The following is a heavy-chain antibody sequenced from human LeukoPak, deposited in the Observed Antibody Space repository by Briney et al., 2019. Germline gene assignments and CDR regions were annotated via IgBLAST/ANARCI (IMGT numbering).Heavy chain of an antibody. CDR2: IRYDGSNK. CDR1: GFTFSSYG. J-gene: IGHJ4*02. Sequence: GGSLRLSCAASGFTFSSYGMHWVRQAPGKGLEWVAFIRYDGSNKYYADSVKGRFTISRDNSKNTLYLQMNSLRAEDTAVYYCARDLGSGWRQIDYWGQGTLVTVSS. V-gene: IGHV3-30*02. D-gene: IGHD6-19*01. CDR3: ARDLGSGWRQIDY.